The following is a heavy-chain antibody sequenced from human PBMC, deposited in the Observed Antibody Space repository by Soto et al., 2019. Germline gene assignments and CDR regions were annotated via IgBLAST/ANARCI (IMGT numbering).Heavy chain of an antibody. CDR1: GFNFNAYS. CDR2: ISSRNSCI. D-gene: IGHD2-2*01. J-gene: IGHJ6*02. Sequence: GGSLRLSCADSGFNFNAYSMNWVRQAPGKGLEWVSFISSRNSCIYYADSVRGRFTISRDNAKHSVFLQMNSLRVEDTAVYYFARDQAGSSRPYYYGMDVWGQGATVTVSS. V-gene: IGHV3-21*01. CDR3: ARDQAGSSRPYYYGMDV.